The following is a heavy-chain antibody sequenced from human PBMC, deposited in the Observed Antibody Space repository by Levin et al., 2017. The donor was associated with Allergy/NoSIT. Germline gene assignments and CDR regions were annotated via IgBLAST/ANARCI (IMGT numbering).Heavy chain of an antibody. Sequence: LSLTCAGSGFTFSNFGMNWVRQAPGKGLEWVSAISNSGITTYYADSVKGRFTISRDNARNTLYLQMDGLRAEDTAVYSCAKEMGHRLPFDYWGRGTLVTVSS. V-gene: IGHV3-23*01. CDR2: ISNSGITT. D-gene: IGHD1-26*01. CDR1: GFTFSNFG. CDR3: AKEMGHRLPFDY. J-gene: IGHJ4*02.